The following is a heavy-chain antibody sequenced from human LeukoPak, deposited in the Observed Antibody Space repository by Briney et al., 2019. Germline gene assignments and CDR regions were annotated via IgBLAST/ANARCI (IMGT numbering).Heavy chain of an antibody. J-gene: IGHJ4*02. CDR3: AGDPQLLSSSSGYYDY. D-gene: IGHD3-22*01. CDR2: ISSSSTI. Sequence: GGSLRLSCAASGFTFSGYSINWVRQAPGKGLEWVSYISSSSTIYYADSVKGRFTISRDNAKKSLYLQMNSLRAEDTAVYYCAGDPQLLSSSSGYYDYWGQGTLVTVSS. CDR1: GFTFSGYS. V-gene: IGHV3-48*01.